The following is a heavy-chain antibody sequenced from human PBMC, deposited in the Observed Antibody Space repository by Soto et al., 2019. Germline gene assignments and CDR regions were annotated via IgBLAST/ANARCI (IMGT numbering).Heavy chain of an antibody. CDR3: DSIFGDPF. Sequence: PGGSLRLSCAASGFSFSTNWMHWVRQAPGKGLEWVSGLNNGGSSTYYADSVKGRFTISRDNAKNTLYLQMNSLRAEDTALYYCDSIFGDPFWGQGTLVTVSS. CDR2: LNNGGSST. J-gene: IGHJ4*02. CDR1: GFSFSTNW. D-gene: IGHD3-3*01. V-gene: IGHV3-74*01.